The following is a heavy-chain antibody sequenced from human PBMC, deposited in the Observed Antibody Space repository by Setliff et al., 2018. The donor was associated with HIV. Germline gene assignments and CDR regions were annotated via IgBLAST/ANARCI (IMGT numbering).Heavy chain of an antibody. V-gene: IGHV4-59*01. CDR2: IYDSGSP. Sequence: SETLSLTCTVSGGSTSNEYWSWIRQPPGKGLEWSGYIYDSGSPKYNPSLKSRVTISIDTSKSQISVKLTSVTAADTAMYHCARVYYFDSSGYYQRGDVFDIWGQGTMVTVSS. D-gene: IGHD3-22*01. CDR1: GGSTSNEY. J-gene: IGHJ3*02. CDR3: ARVYYFDSSGYYQRGDVFDI.